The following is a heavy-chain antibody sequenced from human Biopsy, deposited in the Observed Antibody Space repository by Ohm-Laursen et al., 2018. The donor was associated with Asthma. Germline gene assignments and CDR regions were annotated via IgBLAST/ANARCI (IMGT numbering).Heavy chain of an antibody. CDR1: GFTFGDYY. CDR2: ISSSGSTI. D-gene: IGHD3-10*01. V-gene: IGHV3-11*01. CDR3: ARDREVYGSGIGALYYYYYYGMDV. J-gene: IGHJ6*02. Sequence: GSLRLSCAASGFTFGDYYMSWIRQAPGKGLEWVSYISSSGSTIYYADSVKGRFTISRDNAKNSLYLQMNSLRAEDTAVYYCARDREVYGSGIGALYYYYYYGMDVWGQGTTVTVSS.